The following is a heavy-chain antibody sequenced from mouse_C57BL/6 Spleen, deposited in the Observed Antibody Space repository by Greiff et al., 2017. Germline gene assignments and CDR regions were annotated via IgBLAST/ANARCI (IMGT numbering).Heavy chain of an antibody. D-gene: IGHD2-4*01. Sequence: VQLQQSGPGLVQPSQSLSITCTVSGFSLTSYGVHWVRQSPGKGLEWLGVIWSGGSTDYNAAFISRLSISKDNSKSQVFFKMNSLQADDTAIYYCARKGDDYDLYAMDYWGQGTSVTVSS. V-gene: IGHV2-2*01. CDR2: IWSGGST. CDR1: GFSLTSYG. J-gene: IGHJ4*01. CDR3: ARKGDDYDLYAMDY.